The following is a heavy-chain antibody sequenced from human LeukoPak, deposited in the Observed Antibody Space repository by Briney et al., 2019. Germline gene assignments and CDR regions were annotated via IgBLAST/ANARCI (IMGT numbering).Heavy chain of an antibody. Sequence: ASVKVSCKASGYTFTTYGISWVRQAPGQGLGWMGWISPYNGNTNYAQNLQGRVTMTTDTSTSTAYMELRSLRSDDTAVYYCARDRAVVVAATDYWGQGTLVTVSS. CDR3: ARDRAVVVAATDY. CDR2: ISPYNGNT. J-gene: IGHJ4*02. CDR1: GYTFTTYG. V-gene: IGHV1-18*01. D-gene: IGHD2-15*01.